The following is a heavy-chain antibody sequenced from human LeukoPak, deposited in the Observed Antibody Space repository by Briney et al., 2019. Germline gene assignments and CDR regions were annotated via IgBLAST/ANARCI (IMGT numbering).Heavy chain of an antibody. Sequence: SETLSLTCGVSGGSFTNQFWTWIRQAPGQGLEWIGDINHNRVTNYNPSLKSRVTISADTSNSLSLRSVTAADTAVDFCAWHYVWGRFDSWGQGTLVTVSS. CDR2: INHNRVT. CDR3: AWHYVWGRFDS. D-gene: IGHD3-16*01. CDR1: GGSFTNQF. V-gene: IGHV4-34*01. J-gene: IGHJ4*02.